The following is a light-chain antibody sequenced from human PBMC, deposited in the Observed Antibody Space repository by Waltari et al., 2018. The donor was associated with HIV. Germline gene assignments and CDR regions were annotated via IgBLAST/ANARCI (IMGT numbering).Light chain of an antibody. CDR3: AAWDDSLNGWV. CDR2: SNN. Sequence: QSVLTQPPSASGTPGQRVTISCSGSSSNIGSNTVNWYQQLPGTAPKLRIYSNNQRPSGDPDRFSGSKSGTSASLAISGLQSEDEADYYCAAWDDSLNGWVFGGGTKLTVL. J-gene: IGLJ3*02. V-gene: IGLV1-44*01. CDR1: SSNIGSNT.